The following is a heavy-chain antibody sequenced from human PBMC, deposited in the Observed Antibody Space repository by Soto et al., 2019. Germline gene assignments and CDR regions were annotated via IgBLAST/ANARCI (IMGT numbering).Heavy chain of an antibody. J-gene: IGHJ2*01. Sequence: GGSLRLSCAASGFTFSSYWMSWVRQAPGKGLEWVANIKQDGSEKYYVDSVKGRFTISSDNAKNSLYLQMNSLRAEDTAVYYCARVGCSSTSCYLYWYFDLWGRGTLVTVSS. CDR3: ARVGCSSTSCYLYWYFDL. CDR2: IKQDGSEK. CDR1: GFTFSSYW. V-gene: IGHV3-7*01. D-gene: IGHD2-2*01.